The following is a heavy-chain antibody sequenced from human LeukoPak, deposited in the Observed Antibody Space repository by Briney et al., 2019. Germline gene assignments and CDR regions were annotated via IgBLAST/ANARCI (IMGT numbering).Heavy chain of an antibody. CDR1: GYTFTSYG. CDR2: ISAYNGNT. Sequence: ASVKVSCKASGYTFTSYGISWVRQAPGQGLEWMGWISAYNGNTNYAQKLQGRVTMTTDTSTSTAYMELRSLRSEDTAVYYCAIVRRDGYNHDAFDIWGQGTMVTVSS. CDR3: AIVRRDGYNHDAFDI. J-gene: IGHJ3*02. D-gene: IGHD5-24*01. V-gene: IGHV1-18*01.